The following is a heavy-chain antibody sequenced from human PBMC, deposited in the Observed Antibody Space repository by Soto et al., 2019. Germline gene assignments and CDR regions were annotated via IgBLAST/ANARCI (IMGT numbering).Heavy chain of an antibody. CDR1: GYTFTSYG. Sequence: ASVKVSGKASGYTFTSYGISWVRQAPGQGLEWMGWISACNGNTNYAQKLQGRVTMTTDTSTSTAYMELRSLRSDDTAVYYCARDGYDYVWGSHRYTKPNWFDPWGQGTLVTVSS. CDR2: ISACNGNT. V-gene: IGHV1-18*04. J-gene: IGHJ5*02. D-gene: IGHD3-16*02. CDR3: ARDGYDYVWGSHRYTKPNWFDP.